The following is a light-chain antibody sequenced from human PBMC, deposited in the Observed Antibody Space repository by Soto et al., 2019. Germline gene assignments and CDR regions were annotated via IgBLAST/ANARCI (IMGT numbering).Light chain of an antibody. CDR2: DAS. J-gene: IGKJ5*01. CDR1: QDISNY. Sequence: DIQMTQSPSSLSASVGDRVTITCQASQDISNYLNWYQQKPGKAPKLLIYDASNLETGVPSRFSGSGSGTDFTFTISSLQPEDIATYYCQPLRTFGQGTRLEIK. V-gene: IGKV1-33*01. CDR3: QPLRT.